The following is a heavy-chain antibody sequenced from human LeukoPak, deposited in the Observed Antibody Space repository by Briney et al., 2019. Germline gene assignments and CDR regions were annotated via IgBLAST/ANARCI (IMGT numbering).Heavy chain of an antibody. CDR1: GYTFTSYY. V-gene: IGHV1-46*01. J-gene: IGHJ3*02. Sequence: ASVKVSCKASGYTFTSYYMHWVRQAPGQGLEWMGIINPSGGSTSYAQKFQGRVTMTRDTSTSTVYMELSSLRSEDTAVYYCARERGGGFLKNDAFDIWGQGTTVTVSS. CDR2: INPSGGST. CDR3: ARERGGGFLKNDAFDI.